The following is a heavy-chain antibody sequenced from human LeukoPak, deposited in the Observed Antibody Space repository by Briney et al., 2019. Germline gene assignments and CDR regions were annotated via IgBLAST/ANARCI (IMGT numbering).Heavy chain of an antibody. CDR2: IWYDGSNE. Sequence: PGGSLRLSCAVSGFTFSNYWMYWVRQAPGKGLEWVAVIWYDGSNENYADSVKGRFTISRDNSKSTLYLQMNSLRAEDTAVYYCANLGNWNEVCDHWGQGTLVTVSS. V-gene: IGHV3-33*08. D-gene: IGHD1-1*01. J-gene: IGHJ4*02. CDR3: ANLGNWNEVCDH. CDR1: GFTFSNYW.